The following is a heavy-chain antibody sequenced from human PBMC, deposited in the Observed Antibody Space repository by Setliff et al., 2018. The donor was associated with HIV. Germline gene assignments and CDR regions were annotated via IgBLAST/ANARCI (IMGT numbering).Heavy chain of an antibody. Sequence: ASVKVSCKASGYTFSDYYLHWVRQAPGQAIEWMGWINTNNGNPMYAQGFTGRFVFSSDTSVRTAYLQIVGLKTEDTAVYFCARDDYANTDLDFWGPGTLVTVSS. D-gene: IGHD4-17*01. CDR1: GYTFSDYY. V-gene: IGHV7-4-1*01. CDR2: INTNNGNP. CDR3: ARDDYANTDLDF. J-gene: IGHJ4*02.